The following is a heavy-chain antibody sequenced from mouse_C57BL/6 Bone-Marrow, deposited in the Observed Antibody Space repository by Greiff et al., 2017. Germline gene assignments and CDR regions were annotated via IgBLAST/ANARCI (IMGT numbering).Heavy chain of an antibody. Sequence: DVHLVESGGGLVKPGGSLKLSCAASGFTFSSYTMSWVRQTPEKRLQWVADISGGGGNTYYPDSVKGRFTISRDNDKHILYLQMSSLRSEDTALYYCSRQVTTVLATKYFDVWGTGTTVTVSS. CDR3: SRQVTTVLATKYFDV. CDR1: GFTFSSYT. V-gene: IGHV5-9*01. CDR2: ISGGGGNT. J-gene: IGHJ1*03. D-gene: IGHD1-1*01.